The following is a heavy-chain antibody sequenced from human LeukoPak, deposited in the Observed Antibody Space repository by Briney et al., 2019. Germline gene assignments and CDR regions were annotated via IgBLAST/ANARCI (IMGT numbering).Heavy chain of an antibody. V-gene: IGHV4-34*01. Sequence: SETLSLTCAVYGGSCSGYYWSWIRQPPGKGLEWIGEINHSGSTNYNPSLKSRVTISVDTSKNQFSLKLSSVTAADTAVYYCASPRAGGNVFDYWGQGTLVTVSS. D-gene: IGHD1-26*01. CDR1: GGSCSGYY. CDR2: INHSGST. J-gene: IGHJ4*02. CDR3: ASPRAGGNVFDY.